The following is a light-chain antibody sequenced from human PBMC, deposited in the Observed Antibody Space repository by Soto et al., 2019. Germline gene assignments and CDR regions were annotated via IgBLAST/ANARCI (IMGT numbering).Light chain of an antibody. CDR1: LSVSSN. V-gene: IGKV3-15*01. CDR2: GAS. CDR3: QHYNNWPFT. Sequence: EIVMTQSPATLSVSLGERATLSCRASLSVSSNLAWYKQKPGQPPSLLIYGASARATGIPARFSGSGSGTEFTLTISSLQSEDFAVYYCQHYNNWPFTFGQGTKLEIK. J-gene: IGKJ2*01.